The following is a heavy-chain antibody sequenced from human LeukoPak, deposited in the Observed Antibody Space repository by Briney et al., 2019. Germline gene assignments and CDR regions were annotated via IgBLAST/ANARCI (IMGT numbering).Heavy chain of an antibody. Sequence: ASVKVSCKVSGYTLTELSMHWVRQAPGKGLEWMGGFDPEDGETIYAQKFQGRATMTEDTSTDTAYMELSSLRSEDTAVYYCATYRLYNWNYLFDYWGQGTLVTVSS. V-gene: IGHV1-24*01. J-gene: IGHJ4*02. CDR2: FDPEDGET. D-gene: IGHD1-7*01. CDR3: ATYRLYNWNYLFDY. CDR1: GYTLTELS.